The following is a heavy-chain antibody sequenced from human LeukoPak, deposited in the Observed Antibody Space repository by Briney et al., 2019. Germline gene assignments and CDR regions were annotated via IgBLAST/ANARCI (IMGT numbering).Heavy chain of an antibody. CDR2: IYYSGST. D-gene: IGHD3-9*01. CDR1: GGSISSSSYY. Sequence: SETLSLTCTVSGGSISSSSYYWGWIRQPPGKGLEWIGSIYYSGSTYYNPSLKSRVTISVDTSKNQFSLKLSSVTAADTAVYYCARHKDDILTGHGYWGQGTLVTVSS. J-gene: IGHJ4*02. V-gene: IGHV4-39*01. CDR3: ARHKDDILTGHGY.